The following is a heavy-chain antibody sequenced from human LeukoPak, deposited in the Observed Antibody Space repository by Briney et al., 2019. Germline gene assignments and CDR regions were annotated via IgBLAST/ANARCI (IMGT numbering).Heavy chain of an antibody. Sequence: AXHXXXXAPGKGLEWVAVISYDGSNKYYADSVKGRFTISRDNSKNTLYLQMNSLRAEDTAVYYCARVMTVSPFDYWGQGTLVTVSS. CDR2: ISYDGSNK. CDR1: A. V-gene: IGHV3-30-3*01. J-gene: IGHJ4*02. CDR3: ARVMTVSPFDY. D-gene: IGHD1-14*01.